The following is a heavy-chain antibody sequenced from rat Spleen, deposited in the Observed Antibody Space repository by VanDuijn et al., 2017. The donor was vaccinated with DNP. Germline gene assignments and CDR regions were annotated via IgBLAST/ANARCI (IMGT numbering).Heavy chain of an antibody. Sequence: EVHLVESGGGLVQPGRSLKLSCAASGFTFSSFPMAWVRQAPTKGLEWVATISTSGGTTYYRDSVKGRFTISRDNAITTLYLQMNSLRSEDTATYYCTRVRVGARFDYWGQGVMVTVSS. CDR1: GFTFSSFP. CDR2: ISTSGGTT. J-gene: IGHJ2*01. CDR3: TRVRVGARFDY. D-gene: IGHD1-11*01. V-gene: IGHV5-46*01.